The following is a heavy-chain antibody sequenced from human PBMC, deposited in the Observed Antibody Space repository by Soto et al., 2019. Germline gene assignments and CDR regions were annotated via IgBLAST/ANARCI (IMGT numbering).Heavy chain of an antibody. Sequence: GGSLRLSCAASGCTFSNYAVTWVRQAPGKGLEWVSSISGSGGSTYYADSVKGRFTISRDNSKNTLYLQMNSLRAEDTAVYYCAKDQGSSWYEIDYWGQGTLVTVS. D-gene: IGHD6-13*01. CDR2: ISGSGGST. CDR3: AKDQGSSWYEIDY. CDR1: GCTFSNYA. V-gene: IGHV3-23*01. J-gene: IGHJ4*02.